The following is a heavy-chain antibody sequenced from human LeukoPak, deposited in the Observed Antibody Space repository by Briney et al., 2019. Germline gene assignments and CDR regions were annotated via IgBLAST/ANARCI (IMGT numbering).Heavy chain of an antibody. Sequence: GGSLRLSCAASGFTSSSYAMSWVRQAPGKGLEWVSAISGSGGSTYYADSVKGLFTSSRDNSKNTLYLQMNSLRAEDRAVYYCAKSPVGYVVLWGRGTLVTVSS. CDR1: GFTSSSYA. J-gene: IGHJ2*01. CDR3: AKSPVGYVVL. V-gene: IGHV3-23*01. CDR2: ISGSGGST.